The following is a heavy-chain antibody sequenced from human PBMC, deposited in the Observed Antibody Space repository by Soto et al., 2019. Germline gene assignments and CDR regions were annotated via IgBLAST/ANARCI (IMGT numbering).Heavy chain of an antibody. CDR1: GFTYNNYA. V-gene: IGHV3-23*01. Sequence: EVQLLESGGALVQPGVSLSLSCAASGFTYNNYAMGWVRQAPGKGLEWVSAISSSGYSAYYADSVKGRFTTSRDNSRNTMFLQMNKLSAEDTAVYYCAKGSVVVAAKFDSWGQGTQVTVSS. J-gene: IGHJ4*02. CDR3: AKGSVVVAAKFDS. CDR2: ISSSGYSA. D-gene: IGHD2-21*02.